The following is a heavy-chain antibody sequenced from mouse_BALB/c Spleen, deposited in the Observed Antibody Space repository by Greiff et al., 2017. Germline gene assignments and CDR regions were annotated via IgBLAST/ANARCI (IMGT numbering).Heavy chain of an antibody. CDR2: IWSGGST. D-gene: IGHD1-1*02. V-gene: IGHV2-2*02. CDR1: GFSLTSYG. CDR3: ARYYGRLYYAMDY. Sequence: VKLMESGPGLVQPSQSLSITCTVSGFSLTSYGVHWVRQSPGKGLEWLGVIWSGGSTDYNAAFISRLSISKDNSKSQVFFKMNSLQANDTAIYYCARYYGRLYYAMDYWGQGTSVTVSS. J-gene: IGHJ4*01.